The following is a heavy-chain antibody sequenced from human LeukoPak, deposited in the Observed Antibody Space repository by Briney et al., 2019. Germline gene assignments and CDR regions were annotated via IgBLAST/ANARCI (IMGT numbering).Heavy chain of an antibody. D-gene: IGHD5-18*01. J-gene: IGHJ6*02. Sequence: PGGSLRLSCAASGFTFSSYAMHWVRQAPGKGLEWVAVISYDGSNKYYADSVKGRFTISRDNSKNTLYLQMNSLRAEDTAVYYCAREIQLWLSGDYYYGMDVWGQGTTVTVSS. V-gene: IGHV3-30-3*01. CDR2: ISYDGSNK. CDR1: GFTFSSYA. CDR3: AREIQLWLSGDYYYGMDV.